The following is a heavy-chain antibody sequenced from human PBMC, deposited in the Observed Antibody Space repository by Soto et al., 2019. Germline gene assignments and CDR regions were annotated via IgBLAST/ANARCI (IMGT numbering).Heavy chain of an antibody. V-gene: IGHV1-2*04. Sequence: ASVKVSCKASGYTFTGYYMHWVRQAPGQGLEWMGWINPNSGGTNYAQKFQGWVTMTRDTSISTAYMELSRLRSDDTAVYYCARAPASIAGRYGMDVWGQGPTVTVSS. CDR2: INPNSGGT. CDR1: GYTFTGYY. D-gene: IGHD6-6*01. J-gene: IGHJ6*02. CDR3: ARAPASIAGRYGMDV.